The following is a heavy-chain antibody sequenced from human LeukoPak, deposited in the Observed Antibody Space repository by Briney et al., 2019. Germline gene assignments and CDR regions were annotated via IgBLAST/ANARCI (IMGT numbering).Heavy chain of an antibody. Sequence: GGSLRLSCAASGFTFSRYAMFWVRQAPGKGLEWVSAISGGDASTYYADSVKGRFTISRDNSKNTLYLRMSSLRAEDTAVYYCAKRLGYCTSTSCADLYYYYGMDVWGQGTTVTVSS. V-gene: IGHV3-23*01. J-gene: IGHJ6*02. CDR1: GFTFSRYA. D-gene: IGHD2-2*01. CDR2: ISGGDAST. CDR3: AKRLGYCTSTSCADLYYYYGMDV.